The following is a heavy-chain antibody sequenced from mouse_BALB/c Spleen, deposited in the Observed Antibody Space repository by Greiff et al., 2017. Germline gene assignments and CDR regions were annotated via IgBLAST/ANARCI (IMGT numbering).Heavy chain of an antibody. V-gene: IGHV2-5-1*01. D-gene: IGHD4-1*01. Sequence: VQLQESGPSLVQPSQSLSITCTVSGFSLTSYGVHWVRQSPGKGLEWLGVIWRGGSTDYNAAFMSRLSITKDNSKSQVFFKMNSLQADDTAIYYCAKNGDLGSWFAYWGQGTLVTVSA. CDR2: IWRGGST. CDR3: AKNGDLGSWFAY. J-gene: IGHJ3*01. CDR1: GFSLTSYG.